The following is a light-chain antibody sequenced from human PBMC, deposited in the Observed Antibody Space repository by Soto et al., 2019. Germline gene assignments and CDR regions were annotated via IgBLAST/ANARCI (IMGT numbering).Light chain of an antibody. Sequence: QSALTQPASVSGSPGQSITISCTGTSNDVGGYNLVSWFQQHPGKAPKLMISEVNKRPSGVSSRFAGSKSANTASLTISGRRGGEGEDYSGSSLVGARAPQGVFGGGTKLPV. J-gene: IGLJ3*02. CDR3: SSLVGARAPQGV. CDR2: EVN. V-gene: IGLV2-23*02. CDR1: SNDVGGYNL.